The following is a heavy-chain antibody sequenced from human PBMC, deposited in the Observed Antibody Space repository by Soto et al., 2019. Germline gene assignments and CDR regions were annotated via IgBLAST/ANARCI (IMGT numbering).Heavy chain of an antibody. CDR3: ARGGRSLPQPLDC. D-gene: IGHD1-26*01. CDR2: IWYDGSNK. CDR1: GFTFNSHG. J-gene: IGHJ4*02. V-gene: IGHV3-33*08. Sequence: QVQLVESGGGVVQPGRSLTLSCAASGFTFNSHGMHWVRQAPGKGLEWLAIIWYDGSNKYYADSVKGRFTISRDNSKNTLSLQMNNLRVEDTAVYYCARGGRSLPQPLDCWGQGTLVTVSS.